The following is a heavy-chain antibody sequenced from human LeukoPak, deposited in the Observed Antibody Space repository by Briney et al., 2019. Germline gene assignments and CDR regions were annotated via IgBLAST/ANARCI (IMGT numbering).Heavy chain of an antibody. D-gene: IGHD1-26*01. J-gene: IGHJ3*02. V-gene: IGHV3-48*03. Sequence: PGGSLRLSCAASGFTFSSYEMNWVRQAPGKGLEWVSYISSSGSTIYYADSVKGRFTISRDNAKNSLYLQMNSLRAEDTAVYYCARVNYYQPKNAFDIWGQGTMVTVSS. CDR1: GFTFSSYE. CDR2: ISSSGSTI. CDR3: ARVNYYQPKNAFDI.